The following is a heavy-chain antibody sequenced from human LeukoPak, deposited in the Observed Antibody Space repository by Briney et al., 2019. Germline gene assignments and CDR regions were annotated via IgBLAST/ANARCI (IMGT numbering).Heavy chain of an antibody. J-gene: IGHJ3*02. D-gene: IGHD6-6*01. Sequence: ASVNVSCKPSGYTFTGYYIHWVRQAPGQGLEWMGWIYPYSGDTDYAQNFQGRVTMTRDTSISTAYMELSSLKSDDTAVYYCARDRNSGSSLDIWGQGTMLTVSS. CDR1: GYTFTGYY. CDR2: IYPYSGDT. V-gene: IGHV1-2*02. CDR3: ARDRNSGSSLDI.